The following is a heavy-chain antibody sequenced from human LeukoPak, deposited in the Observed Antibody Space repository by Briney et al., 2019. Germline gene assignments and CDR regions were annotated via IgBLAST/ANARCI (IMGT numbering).Heavy chain of an antibody. D-gene: IGHD6-13*01. CDR1: GFTFSSYG. CDR2: IWYDGSNK. Sequence: GGSLRLSCAASGFTFSSYGMHWVRQAPGKGLEWVAVIWYDGSNKYCADSVKGRFTISRDNSKNTLYLQVNSLRAEDTAVYYCARGAWYSSSWRNYFDYWGQGTLVTVSS. V-gene: IGHV3-33*01. CDR3: ARGAWYSSSWRNYFDY. J-gene: IGHJ4*02.